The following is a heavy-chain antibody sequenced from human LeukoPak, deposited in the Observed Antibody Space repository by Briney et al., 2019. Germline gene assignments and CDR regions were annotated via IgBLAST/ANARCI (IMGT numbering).Heavy chain of an antibody. J-gene: IGHJ4*02. D-gene: IGHD3-10*01. CDR2: ISGSGVTI. V-gene: IGHV3-48*03. Sequence: GGSLRLSCAASGFTFSSYEMNWVRQAPGKGRERVSYISGSGVTIYYADSVKGRFTISRDNAKNSLYLEMSSLRAEDTAVYYCARGNYYGSGSHDYWGQGTLVTVFS. CDR1: GFTFSSYE. CDR3: ARGNYYGSGSHDY.